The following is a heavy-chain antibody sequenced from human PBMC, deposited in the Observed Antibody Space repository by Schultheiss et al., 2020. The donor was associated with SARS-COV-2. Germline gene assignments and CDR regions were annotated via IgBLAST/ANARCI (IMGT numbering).Heavy chain of an antibody. CDR1: GFTFSSYG. D-gene: IGHD3-10*01. Sequence: GGSLRLSCAASGFTFSSYGMHWVRQAPGKGLEWVAVIWYDGSNKYYADSVKGRFTISRDNSKNTLYLQMNSLRAEDTAVYYCARVKTLWFGEFGAFDIWGQGTMVTVSS. CDR2: IWYDGSNK. J-gene: IGHJ3*02. CDR3: ARVKTLWFGEFGAFDI. V-gene: IGHV3-33*08.